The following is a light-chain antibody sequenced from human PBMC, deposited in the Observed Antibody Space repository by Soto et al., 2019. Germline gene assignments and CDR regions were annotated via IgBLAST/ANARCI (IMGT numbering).Light chain of an antibody. V-gene: IGLV2-14*01. CDR3: SSYTSSSTPRI. Sequence: QSALTQPASVSGSPGQSITISCTGTSSDVGGYNYVSWYQQHPGKAPKLMIYDVSNRPSGVSNRFSGSKTGNTASLTISGLQAEDDADYYCSSYTSSSTPRIFGTGTKVTVL. CDR2: DVS. CDR1: SSDVGGYNY. J-gene: IGLJ1*01.